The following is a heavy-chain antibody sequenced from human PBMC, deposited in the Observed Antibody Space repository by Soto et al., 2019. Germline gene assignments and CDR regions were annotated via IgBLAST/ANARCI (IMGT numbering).Heavy chain of an antibody. J-gene: IGHJ3*02. CDR3: ARAPTFYDFWSGYYGDAFDI. V-gene: IGHV1-46*01. CDR1: GYTFTSYY. D-gene: IGHD3-3*01. Sequence: QVQLVQSGAEVKKPGASVKVSCKASGYTFTSYYMHWVRQAPGQGLEWMGIINPSGGSTSYAQKFQGRVTMTRDTSPSTVYMELSSLRSEDTAVYYCARAPTFYDFWSGYYGDAFDIWGQGTMVTVSS. CDR2: INPSGGST.